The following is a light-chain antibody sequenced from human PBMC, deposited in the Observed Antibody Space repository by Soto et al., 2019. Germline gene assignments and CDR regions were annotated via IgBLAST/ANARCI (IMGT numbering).Light chain of an antibody. CDR1: QSVSSNY. CDR3: QQYGDYNSPRYS. Sequence: EIVLTQSPGTLSLSPGDRVTLSCRASQSVSSNYLAWYQQNPGQAPRLLIYATSSRATGIPDRFSGSGSGTAFTLTISRLEPEDFAMYYCQQYGDYNSPRYSFGQGTRLEI. V-gene: IGKV3-20*01. J-gene: IGKJ2*03. CDR2: ATS.